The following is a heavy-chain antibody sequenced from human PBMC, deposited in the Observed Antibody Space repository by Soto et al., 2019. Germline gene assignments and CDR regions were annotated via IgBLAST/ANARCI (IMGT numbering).Heavy chain of an antibody. CDR2: IYYSGST. CDR1: GGSISSYY. J-gene: IGHJ5*02. V-gene: IGHV4-59*01. CDR3: ARGEVFAWSWFDP. D-gene: IGHD3-10*01. Sequence: QVQLQESGPGLVKPSETLSLTCTVSGGSISSYYWSWIRQPPGKGLEWIGYIYYSGSTNYNPSLKSRGTISVDTSKNQFSLKLSSVTAADTAVYYCARGEVFAWSWFDPWGQGTLVAVSS.